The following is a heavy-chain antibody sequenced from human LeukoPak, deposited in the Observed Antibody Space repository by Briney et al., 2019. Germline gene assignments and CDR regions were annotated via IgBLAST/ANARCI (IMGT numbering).Heavy chain of an antibody. Sequence: ASVKVSCKASGYTFTSYYMHWVRQAPGQGLEWMGIINPSGGSTSYAQKFQGRVTMTRDTSTSTVYMELSSLRSEDTAVYYCARPKYRSCSSTSCYLVDDAFDIWGQGTMVTVSS. V-gene: IGHV1-46*01. D-gene: IGHD2-2*01. CDR1: GYTFTSYY. J-gene: IGHJ3*02. CDR3: ARPKYRSCSSTSCYLVDDAFDI. CDR2: INPSGGST.